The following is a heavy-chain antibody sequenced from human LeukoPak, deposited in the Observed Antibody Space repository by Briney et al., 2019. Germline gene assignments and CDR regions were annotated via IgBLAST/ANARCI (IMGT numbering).Heavy chain of an antibody. J-gene: IGHJ4*02. Sequence: PRGSLTLSCAAAGFTFSSYSMSCVRQAPGKGLEWVSSIIFIGGGTYYADSVKGRFTISRDNSKKTLYVQMKSLSAEETAVYYCARRGIVLGADPVLKYSFDYWGQGTLVTVSS. CDR2: IIFIGGGT. CDR1: GFTFSSYS. CDR3: ARRGIVLGADPVLKYSFDY. D-gene: IGHD1-26*01. V-gene: IGHV3-23*01.